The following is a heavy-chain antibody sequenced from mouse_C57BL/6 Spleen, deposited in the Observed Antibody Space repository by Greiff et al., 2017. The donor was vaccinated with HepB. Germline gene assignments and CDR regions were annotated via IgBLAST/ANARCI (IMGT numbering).Heavy chain of an antibody. J-gene: IGHJ4*01. Sequence: QVQLKESGAELARPGASVKMSCKASGYTFTSYTMHWVKQRPGQGLEWIGYINPSSGYTKYNQKFKDKATLTADKSSSTAYMQLSSLTSEDSAVYYCARELGLAMDYWGQGTSVTVSS. CDR2: INPSSGYT. CDR1: GYTFTSYT. D-gene: IGHD4-1*01. CDR3: ARELGLAMDY. V-gene: IGHV1-4*01.